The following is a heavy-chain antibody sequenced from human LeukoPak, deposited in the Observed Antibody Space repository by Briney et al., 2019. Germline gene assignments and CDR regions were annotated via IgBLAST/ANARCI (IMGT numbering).Heavy chain of an antibody. CDR3: AREARLSMKWLVIDY. J-gene: IGHJ4*02. CDR1: GFTFSSYS. V-gene: IGHV3-48*02. Sequence: GGSLRLSCAASGFTFSSYSTNWVRQAPGKGLEWVSYISSSSSTIYYADSVKGRFTISRDHANNSLYLQMNRLRDEDTAVYYCAREARLSMKWLVIDYWGQGTLVTVSS. D-gene: IGHD6-19*01. CDR2: ISSSSSTI.